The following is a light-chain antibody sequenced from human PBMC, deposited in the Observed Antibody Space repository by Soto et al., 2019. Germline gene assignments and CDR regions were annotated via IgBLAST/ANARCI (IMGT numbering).Light chain of an antibody. Sequence: SVLNQPASVSGSPGQSITISCTGTSSDVGSYNLVSWYQQHPGKAPKLMIYEGSKRPSGVSNRFSGSKSGNTASLTISGLQAEDEADYYCCSYAGSSTLVFGGGTKVTVL. CDR3: CSYAGSSTLV. CDR2: EGS. CDR1: SSDVGSYNL. J-gene: IGLJ2*01. V-gene: IGLV2-23*01.